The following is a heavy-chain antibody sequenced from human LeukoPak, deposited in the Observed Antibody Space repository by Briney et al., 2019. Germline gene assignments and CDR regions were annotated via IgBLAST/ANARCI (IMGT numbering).Heavy chain of an antibody. J-gene: IGHJ5*02. CDR3: ASTEYYDFWSGLSWFDP. V-gene: IGHV1-69*13. Sequence: SVTVSCMASAGTLSSYAISWVRQAAGQGLDWMGGIIPISGTANYAQKFQGRVTISADESTSTAYMKLSSLRSEDTAVYSCASTEYYDFWSGLSWFDPWGQGTLVSVSS. CDR2: IIPISGTA. D-gene: IGHD3-3*01. CDR1: AGTLSSYA.